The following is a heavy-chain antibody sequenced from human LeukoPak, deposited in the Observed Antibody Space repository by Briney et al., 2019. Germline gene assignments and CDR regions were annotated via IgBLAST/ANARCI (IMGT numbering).Heavy chain of an antibody. CDR3: ARDSSEWVAQHFDP. V-gene: IGHV4-39*02. CDR1: GGSISSSSYY. CDR2: FYDSGNT. D-gene: IGHD6-19*01. J-gene: IGHJ5*02. Sequence: SETLSLTCIVSGGSISSSSYYWDWIRQAPGEGLEWIGNFYDSGNTRYNPSLKSRVTISGDTSKNQFSLKLTSVTAADTAVYYCARDSSEWVAQHFDPWGQGILVTVSS.